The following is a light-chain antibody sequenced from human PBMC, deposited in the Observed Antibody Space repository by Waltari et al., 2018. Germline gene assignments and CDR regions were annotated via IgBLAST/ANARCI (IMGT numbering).Light chain of an antibody. J-gene: IGKJ2*01. CDR1: PSSTRW. Sequence: DIQLTRSPPPLAPSVADRVTITCRASPSSTRWLAWYQQKPGRAPKLLIYEGSNLVTGVPSRFSGTGSGTVFTPTISSLEPDDFATYYCQQFVGYPYTFGQGTKVETK. CDR3: QQFVGYPYT. CDR2: EGS. V-gene: IGKV1-5*03.